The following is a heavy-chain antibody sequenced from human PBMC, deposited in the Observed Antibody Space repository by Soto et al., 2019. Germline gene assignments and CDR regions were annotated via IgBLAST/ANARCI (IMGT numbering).Heavy chain of an antibody. Sequence: EVHLLESGGGLVQPGGSLRLSCAASGFTFTSYAMSWVRQAAGKGLEWVSTLSGSGDSTYYVDSVKGRFIISRDNLKNTLHVQMNSVRADDTAVYYCAKGSSWDNYFYYGLDVWGQGTTVTVSS. V-gene: IGHV3-23*01. CDR1: GFTFTSYA. D-gene: IGHD6-13*01. J-gene: IGHJ6*02. CDR2: LSGSGDST. CDR3: AKGSSWDNYFYYGLDV.